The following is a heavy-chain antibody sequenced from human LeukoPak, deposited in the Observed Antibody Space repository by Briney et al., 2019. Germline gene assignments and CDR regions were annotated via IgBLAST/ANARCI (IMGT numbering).Heavy chain of an antibody. J-gene: IGHJ5*02. CDR1: GGTFSSYA. CDR3: ARDRGGLEWLLYRSGWFDP. CDR2: IIPTFGTA. Sequence: SVKVSCKASGGTFSSYAISWVRQAPGQGLEWMGGIIPTFGTANYAQKFQGRVTITADESTSTAYMELSSLRSEDTAVYYCARDRGGLEWLLYRSGWFDPWGQGTLVTVSS. D-gene: IGHD3-3*01. V-gene: IGHV1-69*13.